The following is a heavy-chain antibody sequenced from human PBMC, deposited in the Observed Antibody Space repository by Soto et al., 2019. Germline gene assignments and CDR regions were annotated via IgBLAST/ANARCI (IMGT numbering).Heavy chain of an antibody. CDR1: SGSISSGDYY. CDR3: ARGYSYGYYFDY. CDR2: IYYSGST. J-gene: IGHJ4*02. Sequence: PSETLSLTCTVSSGSISSGDYYWSWIRQPPGKGLEWIGYIYYSGSTYYNPSLKSRVTISVDTSKNQFSLKLSSVTAADTAVYYCARGYSYGYYFDYWGQGTLVTVSS. V-gene: IGHV4-30-4*01. D-gene: IGHD5-18*01.